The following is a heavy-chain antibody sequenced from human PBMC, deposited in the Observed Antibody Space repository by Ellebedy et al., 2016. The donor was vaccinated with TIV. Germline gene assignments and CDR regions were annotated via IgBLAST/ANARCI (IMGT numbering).Heavy chain of an antibody. V-gene: IGHV4-39*01. CDR3: TRQRRYYDWSGDY. CDR1: GGSIRRSSYY. Sequence: MPSETLSLTCTVSGGSIRRSSYYWGWVRQPPGKGLEWIGNIYYSGTAYYNPSLESRVTISVDTSKNQFFLNLNSVTAADSAVYYCTRQRRYYDWSGDYWGQGTLVAVSS. J-gene: IGHJ4*02. D-gene: IGHD3-9*01. CDR2: IYYSGTA.